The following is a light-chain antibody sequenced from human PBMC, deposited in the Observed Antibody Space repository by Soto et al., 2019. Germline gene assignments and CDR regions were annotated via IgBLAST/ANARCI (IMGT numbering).Light chain of an antibody. J-gene: IGLJ2*01. V-gene: IGLV2-23*01. CDR3: SANAGGSTLV. CDR2: EGN. CDR1: ISDVGSYDL. Sequence: QSVLTQPASVSGSPGQSITISCTGTISDVGSYDLVSWYQQHPGKAPKLMIYEGNKRPSGVSNRFSGSKSGNTASLTISGLQAEDEADYYCSANAGGSTLVFGGGTKLTVL.